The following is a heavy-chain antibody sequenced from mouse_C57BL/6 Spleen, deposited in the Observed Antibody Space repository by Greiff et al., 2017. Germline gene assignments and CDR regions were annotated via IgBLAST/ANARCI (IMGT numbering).Heavy chain of an antibody. Sequence: QVQLQQSGPGLVAPSQSLSITCTVSGFSLTSYAISWVRQPPGKGLEWLGVIWTGGGTNYNSALKSRLSISKDNSKSQVFLKMNSLQTDDTARYYCARNSDYDYHGGFAYWGQETLVTVSA. CDR3: ARNSDYDYHGGFAY. J-gene: IGHJ3*01. V-gene: IGHV2-9-1*01. D-gene: IGHD2-4*01. CDR1: GFSLTSYA. CDR2: IWTGGGT.